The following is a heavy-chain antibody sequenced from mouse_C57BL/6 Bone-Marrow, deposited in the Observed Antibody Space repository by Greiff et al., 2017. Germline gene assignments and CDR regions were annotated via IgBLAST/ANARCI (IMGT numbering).Heavy chain of an antibody. CDR1: GFTFSSYG. CDR2: ISSGGSYT. J-gene: IGHJ2*01. Sequence: EVKLMASGGDLVKPGGSLKLSCAASGFTFSSYGMSWVRQTPDKRLEWVATISSGGSYTYYPDSVKGRFTISRDNAKNTLYLQMSSLKTENTAMYYCARPTLDYWGQGTTLTVSS. CDR3: ARPTLDY. V-gene: IGHV5-6*01.